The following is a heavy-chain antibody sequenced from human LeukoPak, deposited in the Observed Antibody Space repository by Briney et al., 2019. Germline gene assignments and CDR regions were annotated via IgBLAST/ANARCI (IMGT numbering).Heavy chain of an antibody. J-gene: IGHJ4*02. V-gene: IGHV1-24*01. CDR3: ATTMIGVVPAANRRDFDY. CDR1: GYTLTELS. D-gene: IGHD2-2*01. Sequence: ASVKVSCKVSGYTLTELSMHWVPQAPGKGLEWMGGFDPEDGETIYAQNFQGRVTMTEDTSTDTAYMELSSLRSEDTAVYYCATTMIGVVPAANRRDFDYWGQGTLVTVSS. CDR2: FDPEDGET.